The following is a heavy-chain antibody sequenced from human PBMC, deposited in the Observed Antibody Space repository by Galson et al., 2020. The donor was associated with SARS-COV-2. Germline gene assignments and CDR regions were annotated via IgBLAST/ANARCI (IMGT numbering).Heavy chain of an antibody. J-gene: IGHJ6*02. D-gene: IGHD5-12*01. CDR3: ARFGLHLEMATITAYYYGMDV. Sequence: GGSLRLSCAASGFTFSSYSMNWVRQAPGKGLEWVSSISSSSSYIYYADSVKGRFTISRDNAKNSLYLQMNSLRAEDTAVYYCARFGLHLEMATITAYYYGMDVWGQGTTVTVSS. CDR2: ISSSSSYI. V-gene: IGHV3-21*01. CDR1: GFTFSSYS.